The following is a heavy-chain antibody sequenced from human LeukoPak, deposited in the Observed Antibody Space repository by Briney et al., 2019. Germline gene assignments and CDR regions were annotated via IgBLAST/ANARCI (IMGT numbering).Heavy chain of an antibody. Sequence: GGSLRLSCAASGFTFITYSMNWVRQAPGKGLEWVASISTSSRYINYADSLKGRFTISRDNAKNSLHLQMNSLRVEDTAVYYCARGRIEGSYWGQGILVTVSS. CDR1: GFTFITYS. CDR3: ARGRIEGSY. D-gene: IGHD2-15*01. V-gene: IGHV3-21*01. J-gene: IGHJ4*02. CDR2: ISTSSRYI.